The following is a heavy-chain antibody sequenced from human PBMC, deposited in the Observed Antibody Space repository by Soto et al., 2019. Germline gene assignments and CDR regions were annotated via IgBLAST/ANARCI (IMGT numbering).Heavy chain of an antibody. CDR3: ARDRFESSSRLYYYYYYGMDV. Sequence: PSETLSLTCTVSGGSISSSSYYWGWIRQPPGKGLEWIGSIYYSGSTYYNPSLKSRVTISVDTSKNQFSLKLSSVTAADTAVYYCARDRFESSSRLYYYYYYGMDVWGQGTTVTVSS. J-gene: IGHJ6*02. CDR2: IYYSGST. V-gene: IGHV4-39*02. D-gene: IGHD6-6*01. CDR1: GGSISSSSYY.